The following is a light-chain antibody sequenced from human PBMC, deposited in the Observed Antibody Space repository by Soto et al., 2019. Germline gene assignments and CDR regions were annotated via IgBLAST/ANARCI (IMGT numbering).Light chain of an antibody. Sequence: DIQMTQSPSTLSASVGDRVTITCRASQSISDSLAWYQQKPGKAPKLLIYEASNLKSRVPSRFSGSGSGTEYTLTISSLQPDDFASYYCQQYNGYWTFGQGTKVEI. CDR1: QSISDS. CDR2: EAS. J-gene: IGKJ1*01. V-gene: IGKV1-5*03. CDR3: QQYNGYWT.